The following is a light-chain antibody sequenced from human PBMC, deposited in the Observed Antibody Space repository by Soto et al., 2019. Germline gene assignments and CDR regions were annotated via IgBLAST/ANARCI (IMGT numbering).Light chain of an antibody. CDR3: QQRSNWLYT. CDR2: DAS. CDR1: QSVSSY. J-gene: IGKJ2*01. V-gene: IGKV3-11*01. Sequence: EIVLTQSPATLSLSPGERATLSCRASQSVSSYLAWYQQKPGQAPRLLIYDASNRATGIPARFSGSGSGTDFTLTISSLEPEDFAVYYCQQRSNWLYTFGXGX.